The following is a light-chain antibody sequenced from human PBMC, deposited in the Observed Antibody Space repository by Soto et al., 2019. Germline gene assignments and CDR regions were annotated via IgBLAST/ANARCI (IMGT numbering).Light chain of an antibody. Sequence: DIQMTQSPSSLSASVGDRVTITCRAGQSIDNYLNWYQQKPGKAPKLLIYSASSLQSGVPSRFSASGSGTDFTLTISSLHPEDFATYYCQQSYNFPRTFGQGTRLEIK. J-gene: IGKJ5*01. CDR2: SAS. V-gene: IGKV1-39*01. CDR3: QQSYNFPRT. CDR1: QSIDNY.